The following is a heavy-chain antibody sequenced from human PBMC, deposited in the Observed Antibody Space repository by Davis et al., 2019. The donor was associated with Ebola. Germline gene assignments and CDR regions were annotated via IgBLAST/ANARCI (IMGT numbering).Heavy chain of an antibody. Sequence: GESLKISCAASGFTFSSYAMHWVRQAPGKGLEWVAVISYDGSNKYYADSVKGRFTTSRDNAKNSLYLQMNSLRADDTAVYYCARDHDSNWYFDLWGRGTLVTVSS. CDR1: GFTFSSYA. CDR3: ARDHDSNWYFDL. CDR2: ISYDGSNK. V-gene: IGHV3-30*04. J-gene: IGHJ2*01. D-gene: IGHD2-15*01.